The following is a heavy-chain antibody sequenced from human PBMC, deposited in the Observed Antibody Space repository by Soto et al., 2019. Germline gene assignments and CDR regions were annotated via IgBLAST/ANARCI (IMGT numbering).Heavy chain of an antibody. CDR2: IWYDGSNK. CDR3: ARPDPNCSSTSCYYMDV. Sequence: GGSLRLSCAASGFTFSSYGMHWVRQAPGKGLEWVAVIWYDGSNKYYADSVKVRFTISRDNSKNTLYLQMNSLRAEDMAVYYCARPDPNCSSTSCYYMDVWVKGTTVTVSS. V-gene: IGHV3-33*08. J-gene: IGHJ6*03. CDR1: GFTFSSYG. D-gene: IGHD2-2*01.